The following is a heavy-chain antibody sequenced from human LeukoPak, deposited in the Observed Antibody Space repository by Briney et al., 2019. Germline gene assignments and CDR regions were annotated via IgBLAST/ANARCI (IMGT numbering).Heavy chain of an antibody. D-gene: IGHD4-17*01. Sequence: PSETLPLTCTVSGGSISSYYWSWIRQPAGKGLEWIGRIYTSGSSNYNPSLKSRVTVSVDTSKNQFSLKLSSVTAADTAVYYCARAGMTTVTDFDYWGQGTLVTVSS. J-gene: IGHJ4*02. CDR3: ARAGMTTVTDFDY. CDR1: GGSISSYY. CDR2: IYTSGSS. V-gene: IGHV4-4*07.